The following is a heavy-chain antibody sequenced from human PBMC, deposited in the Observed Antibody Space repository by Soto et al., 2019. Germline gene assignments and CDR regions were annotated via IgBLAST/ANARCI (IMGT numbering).Heavy chain of an antibody. CDR2: ISGSGGST. Sequence: GGSLRLSCAASGFTFSSYAMSWVRQAPGKGLEWVSAISGSGGSTYYTDSVKGRFTISRDNSKNTLYLQMNSLRDEDTAVYYCAKDIQGTGNAFDIWGQGTMVTVSS. V-gene: IGHV3-23*01. J-gene: IGHJ3*02. D-gene: IGHD2-21*01. CDR1: GFTFSSYA. CDR3: AKDIQGTGNAFDI.